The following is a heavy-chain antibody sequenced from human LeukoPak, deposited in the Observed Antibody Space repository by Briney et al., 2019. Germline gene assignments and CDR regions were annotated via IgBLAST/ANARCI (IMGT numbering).Heavy chain of an antibody. J-gene: IGHJ6*02. V-gene: IGHV4-59*01. CDR3: ARYYGFYGMDV. Sequence: PSETLSLTCTVSGGSISSYYWSWIRQPPGKGLEWIGYIYYSGSTNYNPSLKSRATISVVTSKNQFSLKLSSVTAADTAVYYCARYYGFYGMDVWGQGTTVTVPS. CDR2: IYYSGST. CDR1: GGSISSYY.